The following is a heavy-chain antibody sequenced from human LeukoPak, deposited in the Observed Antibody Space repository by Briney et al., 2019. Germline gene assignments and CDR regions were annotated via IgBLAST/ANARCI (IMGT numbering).Heavy chain of an antibody. CDR1: GGSINGYY. CDR2: INHSGNT. V-gene: IGHV4-34*01. J-gene: IGHJ4*02. D-gene: IGHD3-3*01. CDR3: ARLSRDFWSGYRPRSLFDY. Sequence: SETLSLTCTVSGGSINGYYWSWIRQPPGKGLQWIGEINHSGNTNYNPSLKSRVTISVDTSKNQFSLKLSSVTAADTAVYYCARLSRDFWSGYRPRSLFDYRGQGTLVTVSS.